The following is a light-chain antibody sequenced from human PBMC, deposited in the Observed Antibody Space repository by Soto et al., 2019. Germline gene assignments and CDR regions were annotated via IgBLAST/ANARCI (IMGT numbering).Light chain of an antibody. CDR2: DAS. CDR1: QSISSW. J-gene: IGKJ1*01. V-gene: IGKV1-5*01. CDR3: QLYNSYST. Sequence: DLQMTQSPSTLSASVADRVTITCRASQSISSWLAWYQQKPGKAPKLLIYDASSLESGVPSRLSGSGSGTEFTLSIRSLKPDDSATADCQLYNSYSTFGQGTKVDIK.